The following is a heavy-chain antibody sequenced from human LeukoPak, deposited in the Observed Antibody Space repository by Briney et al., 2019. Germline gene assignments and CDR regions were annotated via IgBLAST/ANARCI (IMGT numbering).Heavy chain of an antibody. CDR2: IYYSGST. CDR1: GGSISSSSYY. J-gene: IGHJ5*02. D-gene: IGHD6-6*01. Sequence: SETLSLTCTVSGGSISSSSYYWGWIRQPPGKGLEWICSIYYSGSTYYNPSLKSRVTISVDTSKNQFSLKLSSLAAADTAVYYCARHWVTSSSTNWFDPWGQGALVTVSS. CDR3: ARHWVTSSSTNWFDP. V-gene: IGHV4-39*01.